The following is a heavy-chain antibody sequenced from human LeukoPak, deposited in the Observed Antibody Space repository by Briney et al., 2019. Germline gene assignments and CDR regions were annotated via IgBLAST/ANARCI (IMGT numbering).Heavy chain of an antibody. V-gene: IGHV4-4*02. CDR2: IYHSGST. CDR3: ARHRRDYGSGSYLTGGKRFNYYMDV. D-gene: IGHD3-10*01. Sequence: SETLSLTCAVSGGSISSSNWWSWVRQPPGKGLEWIGEIYHSGSTNYNPSLKSRVTISVDTSKNQFSLKLSSVTAADTAVYYCARHRRDYGSGSYLTGGKRFNYYMDVWGKGTTVTISS. J-gene: IGHJ6*03. CDR1: GGSISSSNW.